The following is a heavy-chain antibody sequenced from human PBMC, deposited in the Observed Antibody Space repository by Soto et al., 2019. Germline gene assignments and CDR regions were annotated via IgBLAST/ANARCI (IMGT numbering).Heavy chain of an antibody. CDR2: IYPGDSDT. J-gene: IGHJ6*02. CDR1: GYSFTSYW. CDR3: ARPSDTAMVDYGMDV. Sequence: PGESLKISCKGSGYSFTSYWIGWVRQMPGKGLEWMGIIYPGDSDTRYSPSFQGQVTISADKSISTAYLQWSSLKASDTAMYYCARPSDTAMVDYGMDVWGQGTMVTVSS. D-gene: IGHD5-18*01. V-gene: IGHV5-51*01.